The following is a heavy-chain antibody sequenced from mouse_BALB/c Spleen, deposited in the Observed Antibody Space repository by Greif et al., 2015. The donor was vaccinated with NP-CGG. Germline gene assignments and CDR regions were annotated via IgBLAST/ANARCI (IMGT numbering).Heavy chain of an antibody. J-gene: IGHJ2*01. Sequence: EVQRVESGGGLVKPGGSLKLSCAASGFTFSSYAMSWVRQTPEKRLEWVASISSGGSTYYPDSVKGRFTISRDNARNILYLQMSSLRSEDTAMYYCAREDVFDYWGQGTTLTVSS. CDR3: AREDVFDY. V-gene: IGHV5-6-5*01. CDR1: GFTFSSYA. CDR2: ISSGGST.